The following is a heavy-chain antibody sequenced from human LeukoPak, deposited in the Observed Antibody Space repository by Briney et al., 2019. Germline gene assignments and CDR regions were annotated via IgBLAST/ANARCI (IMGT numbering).Heavy chain of an antibody. Sequence: GASVKVSCKAPGGTFSSYAISWVRQAPGQGLEWMGGIIPIFGTANYAQKFQGRVTITADESTSTAYMELSSLRSEDTAVYYCAREGVTIFGVVTHLRAHTFDYWGQGTLVTVSS. CDR1: GGTFSSYA. J-gene: IGHJ4*02. D-gene: IGHD3-3*01. CDR3: AREGVTIFGVVTHLRAHTFDY. V-gene: IGHV1-69*13. CDR2: IIPIFGTA.